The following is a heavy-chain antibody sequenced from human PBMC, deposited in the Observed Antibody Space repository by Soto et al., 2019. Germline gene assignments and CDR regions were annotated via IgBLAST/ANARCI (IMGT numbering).Heavy chain of an antibody. Sequence: QVQLQQWGAGLLKPSETLSLTCAVYGGSFSGYYWSWIRQPPGKGLEWIGEINHSGSTNYNPSLKSRVTISVDSSKNQFSLKLSSVTAADTAVYYCARWFGDPYTWFDPWGQGTLVTVSS. CDR2: INHSGST. J-gene: IGHJ5*02. V-gene: IGHV4-34*01. CDR1: GGSFSGYY. D-gene: IGHD3-10*01. CDR3: ARWFGDPYTWFDP.